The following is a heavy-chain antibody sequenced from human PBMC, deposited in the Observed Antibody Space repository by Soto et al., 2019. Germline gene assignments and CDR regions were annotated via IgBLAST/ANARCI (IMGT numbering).Heavy chain of an antibody. CDR2: INHSGST. CDR3: ANTYYNFWSGFYRGYYFDF. CDR1: GGSFSGYY. V-gene: IGHV4-34*01. Sequence: QVHLQQWGAGLLKPSETLSLTCAVYGGSFSGYYWSWIRQPPGKGLEGFGEINHSGSTNYNPSLKSRVTISVDTSKNQFSLKLSSVTAADTAVYFCANTYYNFWSGFYRGYYFDFWGQGTLVSVSS. J-gene: IGHJ4*02. D-gene: IGHD3-3*01.